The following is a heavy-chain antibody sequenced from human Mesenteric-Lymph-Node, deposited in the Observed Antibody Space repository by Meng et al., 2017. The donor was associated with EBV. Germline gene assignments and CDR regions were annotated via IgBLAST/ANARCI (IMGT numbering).Heavy chain of an antibody. CDR2: FAPEDGET. V-gene: IGHV1-24*01. J-gene: IGHJ4*02. CDR3: ATDRRYGGSSPYDY. Sequence: QGQLVKSGADMKKPGASVKVSCPVTGYTLTELSIHWVRQAPGKGLEWMGGFAPEDGETIYAQKFQGRLTMTEDTSTDTAYMELSSLRSEDTAMYYCATDRRYGGSSPYDYWGQGTLVTVSS. D-gene: IGHD1-26*01. CDR1: GYTLTELS.